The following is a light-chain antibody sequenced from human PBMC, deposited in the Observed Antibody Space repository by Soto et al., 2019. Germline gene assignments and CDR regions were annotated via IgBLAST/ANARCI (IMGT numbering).Light chain of an antibody. CDR3: GADHGSGSNFLRVV. Sequence: QLVLTQPPSASASLGASVTLTCTLSSGYSNYKVDWYQQRPGKGPRFVMRVGTGGIVGSKGDGIPDRFSVLGSGLNRYLTIKNIQEEDESDYHCGADHGSGSNFLRVVFGGGTKLTVL. CDR1: SGYSNYK. V-gene: IGLV9-49*01. CDR2: VGTGGIVG. J-gene: IGLJ2*01.